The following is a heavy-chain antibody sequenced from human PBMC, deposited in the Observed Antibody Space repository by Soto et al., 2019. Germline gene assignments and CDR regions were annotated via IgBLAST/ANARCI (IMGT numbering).Heavy chain of an antibody. J-gene: IGHJ5*02. CDR2: ISASGGST. CDR3: ARDPYCSGGSCYNWFDP. D-gene: IGHD2-15*01. CDR1: GYTFTSYG. Sequence: GASVKVSCKASGYTFTSYGISWVRQAPGQGLEWMGIISASGGSTSYAQKLQGRVTMTRDTSTSTVYMELSSLRSEDTAVYYCARDPYCSGGSCYNWFDPWGQGTLVTVSS. V-gene: IGHV1-46*01.